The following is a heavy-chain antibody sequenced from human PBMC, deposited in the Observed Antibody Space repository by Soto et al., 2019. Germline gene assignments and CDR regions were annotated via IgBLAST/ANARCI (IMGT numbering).Heavy chain of an antibody. CDR1: GDSISSGSFY. CDR3: TVHAEGTAY. CDR2: IFYSGYT. Sequence: QVQLQESGPGLVKPSQTLSLNCSVSGDSISSGSFYCSWIRQHPGKGLEWIGYIFYSGYTSYNPSLKSRVTMSVDTSKNQCSLKLNSVTAADTAVYYCTVHAEGTAYWGQGTLVTVTS. J-gene: IGHJ4*02. D-gene: IGHD4-4*01. V-gene: IGHV4-31*06.